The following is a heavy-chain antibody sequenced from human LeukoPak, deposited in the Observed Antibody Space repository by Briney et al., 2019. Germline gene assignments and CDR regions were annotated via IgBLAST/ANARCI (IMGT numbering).Heavy chain of an antibody. CDR1: GFTFNNYW. V-gene: IGHV3-7*01. CDR2: ISQDGGEK. Sequence: PGGSLRLSCAASGFTFNNYWLTWVRQAPGKGLEWVAKISQDGGEKYYVDSVKGRFTISRDSGKNSLYPQMNSLRVEDTAVYYCARAVGSSGCDYWGQGTLVTVSS. D-gene: IGHD3-22*01. CDR3: ARAVGSSGCDY. J-gene: IGHJ4*02.